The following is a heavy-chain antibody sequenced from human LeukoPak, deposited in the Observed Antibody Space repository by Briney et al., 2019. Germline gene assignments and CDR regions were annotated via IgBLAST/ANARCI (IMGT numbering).Heavy chain of an antibody. CDR1: GFTFSSYW. V-gene: IGHV3-74*01. D-gene: IGHD6-19*01. CDR2: INSDGSST. Sequence: PGGSLRLSCAASGFTFSSYWMHWVRQAPGKGLVWVSRINSDGSSTSYADSVKGRFTISRDNAKNTLYLQMNSLRAEDTAVYYCARDGTLEQWLVHYYYYYMDVWGKGTTVTVSS. CDR3: ARDGTLEQWLVHYYYYYMDV. J-gene: IGHJ6*03.